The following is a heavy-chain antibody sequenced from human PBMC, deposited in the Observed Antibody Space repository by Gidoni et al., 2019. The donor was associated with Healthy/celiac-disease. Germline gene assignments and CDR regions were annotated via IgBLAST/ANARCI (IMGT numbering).Heavy chain of an antibody. CDR2: IIPIFGTA. Sequence: QVQLVQSGAEVKKPGSSVKVSCKAYAGTFSSYAISWARQAPGPGLESMGGIIPIFGTANYAQKVQSRVTSTSDESTSTAYMERRSLRSEDTAVYYCARGGGTYYYDSSGLYYYYMDVCGKGTTVTVSS. D-gene: IGHD3-22*01. V-gene: IGHV1-69*01. J-gene: IGHJ6*03. CDR1: AGTFSSYA. CDR3: ARGGGTYYYDSSGLYYYYMDV.